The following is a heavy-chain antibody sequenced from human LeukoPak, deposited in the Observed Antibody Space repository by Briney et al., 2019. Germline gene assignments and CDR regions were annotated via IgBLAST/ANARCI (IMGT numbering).Heavy chain of an antibody. V-gene: IGHV4-38-2*02. J-gene: IGHJ6*03. CDR2: IYHGGST. Sequence: TSETLSLTCTVSGFSISSRYYWGWIRPPPGKGLEWIGSIYHGGSTFYNPSLRSRVSISMDTSKNQFSLKLSSVTAADTAVYYCASRTDDTEHNYYYYYMGVWGRGTTVTVS. CDR1: GFSISSRYY. D-gene: IGHD5-18*01. CDR3: ASRTDDTEHNYYYYYMGV.